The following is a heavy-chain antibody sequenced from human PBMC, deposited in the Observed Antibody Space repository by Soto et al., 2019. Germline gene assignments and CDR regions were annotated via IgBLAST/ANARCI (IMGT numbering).Heavy chain of an antibody. CDR3: ARVGGFGATTIDY. D-gene: IGHD3-10*01. Sequence: QVQLQESGPGLVKPSQTLSLTCTVSGGSISSGDYSWSWIRQPPGKGLEWIGYIYYSGSTYSNPSLKSRVTISVDTSKNQFSLKLSSVTAADTAVYYCARVGGFGATTIDYWGQGTLVTVSS. V-gene: IGHV4-30-4*01. CDR2: IYYSGST. J-gene: IGHJ4*02. CDR1: GGSISSGDYS.